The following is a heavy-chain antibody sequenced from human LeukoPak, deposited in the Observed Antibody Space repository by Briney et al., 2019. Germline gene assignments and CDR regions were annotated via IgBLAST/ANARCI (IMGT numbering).Heavy chain of an antibody. CDR1: GYTFTGYY. V-gene: IGHV1-2*06. CDR3: ARGSYYDSSGYNY. D-gene: IGHD3-22*01. J-gene: IGHJ4*02. Sequence: ASVKVSCKDSGYTFTGYYMHWVRQAPGQGLEWMGRINPNSGGTNYAQKFQGRVTMTRDTSISTAYMELSRLRSDDTAVYYCARGSYYDSSGYNYWGQGTLVTVSS. CDR2: INPNSGGT.